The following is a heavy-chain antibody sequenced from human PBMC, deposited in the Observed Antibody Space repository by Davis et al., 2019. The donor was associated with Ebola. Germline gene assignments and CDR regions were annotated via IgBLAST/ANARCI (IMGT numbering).Heavy chain of an antibody. J-gene: IGHJ6*03. D-gene: IGHD3-16*01. V-gene: IGHV1-69*10. CDR3: ARHMRGNLYYSMDV. CDR2: IIPILGIA. Sequence: SVKVSCKASGGTFSSYAISWVRQAPGQGLEWMGGIIPILGIANYAQKFQGRVTITADKSTSTAYMELSSLRSEDTAVYYCARHMRGNLYYSMDVWGKGTTVTVSS. CDR1: GGTFSSYA.